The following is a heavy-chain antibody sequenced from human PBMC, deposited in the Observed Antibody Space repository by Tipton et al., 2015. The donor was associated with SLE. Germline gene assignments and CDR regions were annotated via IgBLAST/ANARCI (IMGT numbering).Heavy chain of an antibody. J-gene: IGHJ6*02. CDR2: IYPGDSDP. CDR3: ARRIVERYVSRNYYGMGV. D-gene: IGHD1-1*01. Sequence: QSGAEVKKPGESLKISCKGSGYSFTTYWIGWVRQMPGKGLEWVGIIYPGDSDPRYSPSFQGQVTISADKSISTAYQQWSSLQASDTAIYYCARRIVERYVSRNYYGMGVWGPGTTGIVSS. CDR1: GYSFTTYW. V-gene: IGHV5-51*03.